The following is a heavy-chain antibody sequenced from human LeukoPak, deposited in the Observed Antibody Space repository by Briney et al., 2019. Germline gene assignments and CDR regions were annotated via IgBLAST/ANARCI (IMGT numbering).Heavy chain of an antibody. J-gene: IGHJ6*02. CDR1: GFTFSSYG. CDR2: ISYDGSNK. D-gene: IGHD6-6*01. V-gene: IGHV3-30*18. CDR3: AKGGVGSSPYYYYGMDV. Sequence: PGGSLRLSCAASGFTFSSYGMHWVRQAPGKGLEWVAVISYDGSNKYYADSVKGRFTISRDNSKNTLYLQMNSLRAEDTAVYYCAKGGVGSSPYYYYGMDVWGQGTRSPSP.